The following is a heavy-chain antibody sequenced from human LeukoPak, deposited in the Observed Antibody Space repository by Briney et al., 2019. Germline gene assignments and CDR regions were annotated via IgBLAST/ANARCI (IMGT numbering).Heavy chain of an antibody. Sequence: GASLRLSCDVSGFTFTKHDMSWFRRPPGKGLEWVSSISRSGAYSHYAASVRGRFTISRDNSNDTLFLQMTGLQVADTAIYYCARGSLGPAYWGRGTLVAVSS. CDR2: ISRSGAYS. V-gene: IGHV3-20*04. CDR1: GFTFTKHD. J-gene: IGHJ1*01. CDR3: ARGSLGPAY. D-gene: IGHD3-10*01.